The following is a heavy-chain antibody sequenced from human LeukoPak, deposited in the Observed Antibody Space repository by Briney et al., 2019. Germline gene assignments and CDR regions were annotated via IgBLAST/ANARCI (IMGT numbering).Heavy chain of an antibody. CDR3: ASEGRQGDAFDI. V-gene: IGHV4-4*07. Sequence: SETLSLTCTVSGGSISSYYWSWIRQPAGKGLEWIGRIYTSGSTNYNPSLKSRVTMSVDTSKNQFSLKLSSVTAADTAVYYCASEGRQGDAFDIWGQGTMVTVSS. CDR1: GGSISSYY. J-gene: IGHJ3*02. CDR2: IYTSGST.